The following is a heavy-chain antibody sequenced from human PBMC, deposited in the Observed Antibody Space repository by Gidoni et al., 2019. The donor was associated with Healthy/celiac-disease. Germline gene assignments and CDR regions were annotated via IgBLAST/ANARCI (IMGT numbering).Heavy chain of an antibody. Sequence: QVQLQQAGPGMVEPSETRSLPCTVSGASISSYYWSWIRRPPGKGLEWIGYIYYSGSTNYNPSFQSRVTISVDTAKNQFSLKLSSVTAADTAVYYCASEDRRWLRYCDLWGRGTLVTVSS. J-gene: IGHJ2*01. CDR2: IYYSGST. V-gene: IGHV4-59*01. D-gene: IGHD4-17*01. CDR1: GASISSYY. CDR3: ASEDRRWLRYCDL.